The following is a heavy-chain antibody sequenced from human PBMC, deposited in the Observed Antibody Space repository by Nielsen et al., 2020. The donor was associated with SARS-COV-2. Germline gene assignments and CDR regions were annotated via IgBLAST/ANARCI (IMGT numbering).Heavy chain of an antibody. CDR1: GVSISSSNW. Sequence: SQTLSLTCAVSGVSISSSNWLRWVFLLPGNGLDWIGVIYHSGSTNYNPSLKSRVTISVDKSKNQFSLKLSSVTAAETAVYYCARENDPDSYFDYWGQGTLVTVSS. CDR2: IYHSGST. J-gene: IGHJ4*02. V-gene: IGHV4-4*02. CDR3: ARENDPDSYFDY. D-gene: IGHD1-1*01.